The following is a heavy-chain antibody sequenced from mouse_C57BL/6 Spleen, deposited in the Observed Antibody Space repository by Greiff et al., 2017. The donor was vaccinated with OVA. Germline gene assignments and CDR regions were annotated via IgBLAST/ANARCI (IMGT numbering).Heavy chain of an antibody. Sequence: QVQLQQPGAELVRPGSSVKLSCKASGYTFTSYWMHWVKQRPIQGLEWIGNIDPSDSETHYNQKFKDKATLTVDKSSSTAYMRLSSLASEDSAVYYSARENLIYFDYWGQGTTLTVSS. CDR1: GYTFTSYW. D-gene: IGHD2-4*01. CDR2: IDPSDSET. J-gene: IGHJ2*01. CDR3: ARENLIYFDY. V-gene: IGHV1-52*01.